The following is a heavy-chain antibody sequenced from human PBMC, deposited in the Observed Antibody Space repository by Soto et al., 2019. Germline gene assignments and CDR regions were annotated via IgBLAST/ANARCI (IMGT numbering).Heavy chain of an antibody. Sequence: PSETLSLTCAVYGGSFSGHSWTWIRQSPGKGLEWIGDINHSGRVNYSPSLKSRVTISLDASKNHFSLTLSAVTAADTAMYYCSTRAYDTNGYYRFDPWGQGTLVTVSS. J-gene: IGHJ5*01. D-gene: IGHD3-22*01. CDR3: STRAYDTNGYYRFDP. V-gene: IGHV4-34*01. CDR2: INHSGRV. CDR1: GGSFSGHS.